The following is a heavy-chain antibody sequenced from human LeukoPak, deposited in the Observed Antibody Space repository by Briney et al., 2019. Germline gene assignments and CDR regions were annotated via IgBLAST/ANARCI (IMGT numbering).Heavy chain of an antibody. D-gene: IGHD3-9*01. J-gene: IGHJ5*02. CDR3: ARAKNYDILTPLFDP. CDR1: GGTFSSYA. CDR2: IIPIFGTA. V-gene: IGHV1-69*13. Sequence: SVNVSCKASGGTFSSYAISWVRQAPGQGLEWMGGIIPIFGTANYAQKFQGRVTITADESTSTAYMELSSLRSEDTAVYYCARAKNYDILTPLFDPWGQGTLVTVSS.